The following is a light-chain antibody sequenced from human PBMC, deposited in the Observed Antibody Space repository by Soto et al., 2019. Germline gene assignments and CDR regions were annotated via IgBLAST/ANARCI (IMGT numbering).Light chain of an antibody. CDR3: QTYNSAPFT. V-gene: IGKV1-27*01. J-gene: IGKJ3*01. Sequence: DIQMTQSPSSLSASVGDRVTITCRASQGISNYLAWYQQKPGKVPKLLIYAASTLQSGVPSRFSGSGSRTDFTLTISSMQTEDVATYYCQTYNSAPFTFGPGTKVDI. CDR2: AAS. CDR1: QGISNY.